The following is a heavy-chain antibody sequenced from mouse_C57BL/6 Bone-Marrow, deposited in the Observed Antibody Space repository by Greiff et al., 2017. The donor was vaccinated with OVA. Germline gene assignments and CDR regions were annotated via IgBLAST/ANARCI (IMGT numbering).Heavy chain of an antibody. J-gene: IGHJ3*01. Sequence: QVQLQQPGAELVKPGASVKMSCKASGYTFTSYWITWVKQRPGQGLEWIGDIYPGSGSTNYNEKFKSKATLNVDTSSSTAYMQLSSLTSEDSAVYYCARLGDGSYDPSFAYWGQGTLVTVSA. D-gene: IGHD2-3*01. CDR1: GYTFTSYW. CDR2: IYPGSGST. V-gene: IGHV1-55*01. CDR3: ARLGDGSYDPSFAY.